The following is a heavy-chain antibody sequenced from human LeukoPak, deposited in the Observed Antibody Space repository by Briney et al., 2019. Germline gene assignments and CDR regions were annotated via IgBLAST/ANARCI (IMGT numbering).Heavy chain of an antibody. V-gene: IGHV1-18*01. D-gene: IGHD5-24*01. CDR3: ARGSDRDGYIIDAFDI. J-gene: IGHJ3*02. CDR2: ISAYNGNT. Sequence: ASVKVTCKASGYTFTSYGISWVRQAPGQGLEWMGWISAYNGNTNYAQKLQGRVTMTTDTSTSTAYMELRSLRSDDTAVYYCARGSDRDGYIIDAFDIWGQGTMVTVSS. CDR1: GYTFTSYG.